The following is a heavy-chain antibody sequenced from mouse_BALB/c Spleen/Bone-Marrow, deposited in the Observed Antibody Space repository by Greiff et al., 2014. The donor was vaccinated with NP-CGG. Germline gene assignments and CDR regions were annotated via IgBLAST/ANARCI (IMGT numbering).Heavy chain of an antibody. Sequence: EVKVEESGGGLVQPGGSLKLSCAASGFTFSNYGMSWVRQTPDKRLELVATINSNGDTTYYTDSVKGRFTISRDNAKNTLYLQMSSLKSEDTAMYYCARDDYYVGFAYWGQGTLVTVSA. J-gene: IGHJ3*01. V-gene: IGHV5-6-3*01. CDR1: GFTFSNYG. CDR3: ARDDYYVGFAY. D-gene: IGHD1-1*01. CDR2: INSNGDTT.